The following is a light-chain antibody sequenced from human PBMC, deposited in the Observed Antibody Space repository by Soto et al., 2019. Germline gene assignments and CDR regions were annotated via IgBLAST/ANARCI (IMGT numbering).Light chain of an antibody. CDR1: QSVKSNS. CDR3: QHFGGSPSFRVT. Sequence: EIGLTQSPGTLSLSPGERATLSCRASQSVKSNSFAWYQQKPGQAPSLLIYGASIRATGIPDRFSGGGSGADFTLTIARLEPDDFAVYLCQHFGGSPSFRVTLGQGTKVEIK. J-gene: IGKJ1*01. CDR2: GAS. V-gene: IGKV3-20*01.